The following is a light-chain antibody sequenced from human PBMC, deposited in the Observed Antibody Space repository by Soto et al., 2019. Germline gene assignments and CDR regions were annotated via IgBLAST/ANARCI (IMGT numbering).Light chain of an antibody. CDR3: CSYAGDYTWV. J-gene: IGLJ3*02. V-gene: IGLV2-11*01. CDR1: NSNIGRYNY. Sequence: QSALTQPRSVSGSPGQSVTISCTGTNSNIGRYNYVSWYHHHPGKAPKLMIYDVSERPSGVPDRFSGSKSANTASLTISGLQPEDEADYYCCSYAGDYTWVFGGGTKLTVL. CDR2: DVS.